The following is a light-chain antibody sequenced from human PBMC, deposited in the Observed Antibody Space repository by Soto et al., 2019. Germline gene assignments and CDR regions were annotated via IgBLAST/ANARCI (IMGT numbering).Light chain of an antibody. CDR1: QSVSSSY. J-gene: IGKJ5*01. V-gene: IGKV3-20*01. CDR2: GAS. CDR3: QHYDSLPIT. Sequence: EIVLTQSPGTLSLSPGERATLSCRCSQSVSSSYLAWYQQKPGQPPRLLIYGASSRATGIPDRFSGSGSGTDCTLTISRLEPEDFAVFYCQHYDSLPITFGQGTRLEIK.